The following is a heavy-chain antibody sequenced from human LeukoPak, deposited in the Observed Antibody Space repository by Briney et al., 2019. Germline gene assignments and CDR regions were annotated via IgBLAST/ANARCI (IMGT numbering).Heavy chain of an antibody. D-gene: IGHD6-19*01. V-gene: IGHV3-74*01. CDR1: GFTFSTYW. J-gene: IGHJ4*02. CDR3: TTDLQWVGGDY. Sequence: GGSLRLSCAASGFTFSTYWMLWVRQAPGKGLVWVSRINPDGSSTNYADSVKGRFTISRDNAKNTMYLQMNSLKTEDTAVYYCTTDLQWVGGDYWGQGTLVTVSS. CDR2: INPDGSST.